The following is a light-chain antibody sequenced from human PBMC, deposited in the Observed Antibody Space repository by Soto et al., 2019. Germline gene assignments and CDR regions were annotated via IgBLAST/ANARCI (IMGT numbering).Light chain of an antibody. J-gene: IGKJ4*01. V-gene: IGKV1-9*01. CDR1: QGISSY. Sequence: IQLTQYPSILAAAMIVRLTMXLRASQGISSYLAWYQQKPGKAPKLLIYAASTLQSGVPSRFSGSGSGTEFTLTISSLQPEDFATYYCQQLNSYPLTFGGGTKVDIK. CDR3: QQLNSYPLT. CDR2: AAS.